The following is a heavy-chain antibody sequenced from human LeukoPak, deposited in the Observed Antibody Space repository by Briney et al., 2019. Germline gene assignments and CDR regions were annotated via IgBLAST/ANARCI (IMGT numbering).Heavy chain of an antibody. CDR3: ARGQLELTPLSYFDY. D-gene: IGHD1-7*01. Sequence: ASVKVSCKASGGTFISYAISWVRQAPGQGLEWMGGIIPIFGTANYAQKFQGRVTITADKSTSTAYMELSSLRSEDTAVYYCARGQLELTPLSYFDYWGQGTLVTVSS. CDR1: GGTFISYA. J-gene: IGHJ4*02. V-gene: IGHV1-69*06. CDR2: IIPIFGTA.